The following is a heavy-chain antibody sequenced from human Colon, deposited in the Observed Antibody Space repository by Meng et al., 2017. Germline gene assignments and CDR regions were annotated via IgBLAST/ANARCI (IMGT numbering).Heavy chain of an antibody. CDR3: ASLGLSGGTIDY. J-gene: IGHJ4*02. CDR1: GFTFNTYW. Sequence: GESLKISCAASGFTFNTYWMHWIRQVPGKGLVWVSRISSDGSITSYADSVKGRFSISRDNAKNTLYLQMNSLTVEDTAVYYCASLGLSGGTIDYWGQGTLVTVSS. CDR2: ISSDGSIT. D-gene: IGHD3-16*01. V-gene: IGHV3-74*01.